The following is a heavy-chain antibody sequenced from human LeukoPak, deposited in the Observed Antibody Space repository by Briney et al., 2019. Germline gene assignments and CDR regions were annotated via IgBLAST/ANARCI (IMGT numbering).Heavy chain of an antibody. CDR1: GFTVSSNY. Sequence: PGGSLRLSCAASGFTVSSNYMSWVRQAPGKGLEWVGRIRNKANRYTTEYAASVKGRFTFSRDDSKNSLYLQMNSLKTEDTAMSYCTRTSGSYSGGAFDIWGQGTMVTVSS. CDR3: TRTSGSYSGGAFDI. D-gene: IGHD1-26*01. CDR2: IRNKANRYTT. J-gene: IGHJ3*02. V-gene: IGHV3-72*01.